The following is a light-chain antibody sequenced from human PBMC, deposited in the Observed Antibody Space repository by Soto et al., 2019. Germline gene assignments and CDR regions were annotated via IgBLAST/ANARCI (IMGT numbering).Light chain of an antibody. CDR1: QSVKNNY. Sequence: ETVLTQSPGTLSLSPGERATLSCRASQSVKNNYLRWYQQKPGQAPRLLIYAASGRATGIPDRFSGSGSGTDFTLTISRLESEDCAVYYCQQYGSSPRTFGQGTKVEIK. CDR3: QQYGSSPRT. V-gene: IGKV3-20*01. CDR2: AAS. J-gene: IGKJ1*01.